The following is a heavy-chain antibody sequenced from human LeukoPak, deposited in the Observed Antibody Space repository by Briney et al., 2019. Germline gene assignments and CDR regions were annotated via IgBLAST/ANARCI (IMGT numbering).Heavy chain of an antibody. J-gene: IGHJ4*02. CDR1: GYTFTSYG. Sequence: ASVKVSYKASGYTFTSYGISWVRQAPGQGLEWMGWISAYNGNTNYAQKLQGRVTMTTDTSTSTAYMELRSLRSDDTAVYYCARETYGDYDFDYWGQGTLVTVSS. CDR3: ARETYGDYDFDY. V-gene: IGHV1-18*01. CDR2: ISAYNGNT. D-gene: IGHD4-17*01.